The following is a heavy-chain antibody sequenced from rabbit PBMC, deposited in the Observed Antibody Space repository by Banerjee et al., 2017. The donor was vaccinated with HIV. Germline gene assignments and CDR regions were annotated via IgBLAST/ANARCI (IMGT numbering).Heavy chain of an antibody. V-gene: IGHV1S45*01. CDR2: INTSSGNT. D-gene: IGHD1-1*01. CDR1: GFSFSNGYV. Sequence: QEQLEESGGDLVKPEGSLTLTCTASGFSFSNGYVMCWVRQAPGKGLEWIACINTSSGNTVYATWAKGRFTISRTSTTVDLEMTSLTAADTATYFCASGYSDIYFNLWGPGTLVTVS. J-gene: IGHJ4*01. CDR3: ASGYSDIYFNL.